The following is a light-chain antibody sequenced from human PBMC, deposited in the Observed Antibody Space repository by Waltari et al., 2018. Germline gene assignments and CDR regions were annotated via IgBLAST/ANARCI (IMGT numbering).Light chain of an antibody. J-gene: IGKJ4*01. CDR3: QQSRSFPTT. CDR1: QSIGTS. V-gene: IGKV6-21*01. CDR2: YAS. Sequence: EIVLTQSPDFQSVPPQGKVTITCRASQSIGTSLHWYQQKPGQTRKPLITYASDSFSGVPSRFTGSGSGTDFTLTISSLEAEDAATYYCQQSRSFPTTFGGGTKVEIK.